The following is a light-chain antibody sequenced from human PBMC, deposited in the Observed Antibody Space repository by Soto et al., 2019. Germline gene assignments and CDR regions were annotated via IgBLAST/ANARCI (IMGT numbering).Light chain of an antibody. J-gene: IGLJ1*01. CDR1: SSDVGGYNY. CDR3: CSYTTSSTYV. Sequence: QSVLTQPASVSGSPGQSIAISCTGTSSDVGGYNYVSWYQQHPGKAPKLMIYDVSNRPSGISTRFSGSKSGNTASLTISGLQAEDEADYYCCSYTTSSTYVLGTGTKVTV. V-gene: IGLV2-14*03. CDR2: DVS.